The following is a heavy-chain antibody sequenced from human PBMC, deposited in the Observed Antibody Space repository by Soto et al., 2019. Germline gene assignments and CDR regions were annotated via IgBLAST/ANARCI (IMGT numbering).Heavy chain of an antibody. V-gene: IGHV4-39*01. J-gene: IGHJ4*02. CDR1: GGSISSSSYY. Sequence: SETLSLTCTVSGGSISSSSYYWGWIRQPPGKGLEWIGSIYYSGSTYYNPSLKSRVTISVDTSKNQFSLRLSSVTAADTAVYYCARREWLPGGGIDYWGQGTLVTVSS. D-gene: IGHD5-12*01. CDR3: ARREWLPGGGIDY. CDR2: IYYSGST.